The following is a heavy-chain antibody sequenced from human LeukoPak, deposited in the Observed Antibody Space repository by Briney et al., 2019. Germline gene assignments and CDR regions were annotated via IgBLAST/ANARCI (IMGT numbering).Heavy chain of an antibody. Sequence: GASVKVSCKASGYTFTSYYMHWVRQAPGQGLEWMGIINPSGGSTSYAQKFQGRVTMTRDTSTSTVYMELSSLRSEDTAVYYCARVGNAGGNDYVWGSYDYWGQGTLVTVSS. V-gene: IGHV1-46*01. CDR2: INPSGGST. CDR1: GYTFTSYY. CDR3: ARVGNAGGNDYVWGSYDY. D-gene: IGHD3-16*01. J-gene: IGHJ4*02.